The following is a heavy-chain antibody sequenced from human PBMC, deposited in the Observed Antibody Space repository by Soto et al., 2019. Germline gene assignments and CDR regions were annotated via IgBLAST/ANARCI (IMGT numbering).Heavy chain of an antibody. Sequence: QVQLQESGPGLVKPSETLSLTCTVSGGSINSGDYYWRWIRQPPGKGLEWIGYINYSGTTYYKPSLKSRVTISVATSKDQFSLRLSSVTAADTAVDYCGRADKYGTSAIDYGGRGTLVTVPS. V-gene: IGHV4-30-4*01. CDR3: GRADKYGTSAIDY. D-gene: IGHD2-8*02. CDR2: INYSGTT. CDR1: GGSINSGDYY. J-gene: IGHJ4*02.